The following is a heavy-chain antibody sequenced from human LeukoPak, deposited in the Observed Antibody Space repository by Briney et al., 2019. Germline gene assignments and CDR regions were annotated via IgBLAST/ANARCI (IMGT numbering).Heavy chain of an antibody. V-gene: IGHV4-38-2*02. CDR1: GYSISSGYY. CDR3: ARQGIAAREV. D-gene: IGHD6-6*01. Sequence: PSETLSLTCTVSGYSISSGYYWGWIRQPPGKGLEWIGSIYHSGSTSYNPSLKSRVTILVDTSKNQFSLKLSSVTAADTAVYYCARQGIAAREVWGQGTLVTVSS. CDR2: IYHSGST. J-gene: IGHJ4*02.